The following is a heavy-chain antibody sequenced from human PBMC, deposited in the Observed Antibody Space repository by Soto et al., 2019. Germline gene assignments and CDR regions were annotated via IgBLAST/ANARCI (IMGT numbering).Heavy chain of an antibody. CDR2: IYYSGNT. D-gene: IGHD3-22*01. V-gene: IGHV4-59*01. J-gene: IGHJ4*02. Sequence: SETLSLTCTVSGGSISSFYWSWIRQSPGKGLEWIGYIYYSGNTKYNPSLKSRVTISVDTSKNQFSLKLSSVTAADTAVYYCARQSHANHDSSGYYPYWGQGTLVTVSS. CDR3: ARQSHANHDSSGYYPY. CDR1: GGSISSFY.